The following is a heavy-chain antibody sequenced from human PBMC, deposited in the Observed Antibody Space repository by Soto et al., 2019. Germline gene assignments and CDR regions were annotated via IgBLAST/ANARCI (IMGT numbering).Heavy chain of an antibody. CDR1: GGSISSYY. D-gene: IGHD3-9*01. CDR3: ASGELRYFDWLLYGPNDAFDI. V-gene: IGHV4-59*01. Sequence: PSETLSLTCTVSGGSISSYYWCWIRQPPGKGMERIGYIYYSGSTNYNPSLKSRVTISVDTSTNQFSLKLSSVTAADTAVYYCASGELRYFDWLLYGPNDAFDIWGQGTMVTVSS. CDR2: IYYSGST. J-gene: IGHJ3*02.